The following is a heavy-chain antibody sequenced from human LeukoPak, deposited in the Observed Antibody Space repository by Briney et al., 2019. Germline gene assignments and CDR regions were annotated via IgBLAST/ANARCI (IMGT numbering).Heavy chain of an antibody. J-gene: IGHJ4*02. CDR2: IYHSGST. V-gene: IGHV4-38-2*02. Sequence: PSETPSLTCTVSGYSISSGNYWGWIRQPPGKGLEWIGYIYHSGSTYYNPSLKSRVTISVDTSKNQFSLRLSSVTAADTAVYYCARGSPLDYYFDYWGQGTLVTVSS. CDR1: GYSISSGNY. CDR3: ARGSPLDYYFDY.